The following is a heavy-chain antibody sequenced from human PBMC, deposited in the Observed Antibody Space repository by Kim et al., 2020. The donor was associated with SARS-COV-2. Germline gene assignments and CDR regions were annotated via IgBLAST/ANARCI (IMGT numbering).Heavy chain of an antibody. J-gene: IGHJ6*02. Sequence: SETLSLTCTVSGGSISSGSYYWSWIRQPAGKGLEWIGRIYTSGSTNYNPSLKSRVTISVDTSKNQFSLKLSSVTAADTAVYYCARDVAAAGIMGYYYYGMDVWGQGTTVTVSS. CDR2: IYTSGST. CDR3: ARDVAAAGIMGYYYYGMDV. D-gene: IGHD6-13*01. CDR1: GGSISSGSYY. V-gene: IGHV4-61*02.